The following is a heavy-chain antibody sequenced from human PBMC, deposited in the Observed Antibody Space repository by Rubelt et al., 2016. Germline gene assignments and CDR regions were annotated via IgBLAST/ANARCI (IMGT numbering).Heavy chain of an antibody. D-gene: IGHD3-10*01. CDR2: IYYSGST. J-gene: IGHJ4*02. V-gene: IGHV4-39*07. CDR1: GGSISSSSYY. Sequence: QLQLQESGPGLVKPSETLSLTCTVSGGSISSSSYYWGWIRQPPGKGLEWIGSIYYSGSTYYNPSLKSRVTISVDTSKNQFSLKLSSVTAADTAVYYCASQLWFGELIFDYWGQGTLVTVSS. CDR3: ASQLWFGELIFDY.